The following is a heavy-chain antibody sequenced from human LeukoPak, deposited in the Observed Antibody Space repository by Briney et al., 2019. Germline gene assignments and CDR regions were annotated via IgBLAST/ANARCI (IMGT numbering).Heavy chain of an antibody. CDR2: IIPILGIA. CDR1: GGTFSSYA. V-gene: IGHV1-69*04. CDR3: ARTPIVVVVAAHSGAFDI. Sequence: GASVKVSCKASGGTFSSYAISWVRQAPGQGLEWMGRIIPILGIANYAQKLQGRVTITADKSTSTAYMELSSLRSEDTAVYYCARTPIVVVVAAHSGAFDIWGQGTMVTVSS. D-gene: IGHD2-15*01. J-gene: IGHJ3*02.